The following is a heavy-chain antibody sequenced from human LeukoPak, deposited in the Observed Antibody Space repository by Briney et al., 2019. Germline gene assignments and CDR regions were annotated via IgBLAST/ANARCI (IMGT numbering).Heavy chain of an antibody. CDR2: IKSKTDGGTT. CDR3: TTPHYYDSSGYYPGFFDY. J-gene: IGHJ4*02. CDR1: GFTFSNAW. D-gene: IGHD3-22*01. V-gene: IGHV3-15*01. Sequence: GGSLRLSCAASGFTFSNAWMNWVRQAPGKGLEWVGRIKSKTDGGTTDYAAPVKGRFTISRDDSKNTLYLQMNSLKTEDTAVYYCTTPHYYDSSGYYPGFFDYWGQGTLVTDSS.